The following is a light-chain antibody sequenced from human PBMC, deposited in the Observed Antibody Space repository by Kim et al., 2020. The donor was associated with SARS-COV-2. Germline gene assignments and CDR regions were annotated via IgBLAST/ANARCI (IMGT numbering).Light chain of an antibody. CDR3: QKYNGAPWT. CDR2: AAS. V-gene: IGKV1-27*01. J-gene: IGKJ1*01. CDR1: QGINND. Sequence: ASVGDRVTITCRASQGINNDLAWYQQKPGKVPKVLIYAASALQSGVPSRFSGSGSGTDFTLTISRLQPEDVGTYYCQKYNGAPWTFGQGTKVDIK.